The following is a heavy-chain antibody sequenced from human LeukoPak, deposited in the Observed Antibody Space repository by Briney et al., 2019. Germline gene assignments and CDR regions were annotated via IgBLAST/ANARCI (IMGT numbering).Heavy chain of an antibody. CDR1: GGSISSGGYS. D-gene: IGHD6-6*01. CDR3: ARDQGSSFSYFDY. Sequence: SETLSLTCAVSGGSISSGGYSWSWIRQPPGKGLEWIGYIYYSGSTYYNPSLKSRVTISVDTSKNQFSLKLSSVTAADTAVYYCARDQGSSFSYFDYWGQGTLVTVSS. V-gene: IGHV4-30-4*07. J-gene: IGHJ4*02. CDR2: IYYSGST.